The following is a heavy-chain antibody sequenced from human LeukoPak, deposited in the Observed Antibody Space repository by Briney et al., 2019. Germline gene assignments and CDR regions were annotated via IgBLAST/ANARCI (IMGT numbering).Heavy chain of an antibody. J-gene: IGHJ4*02. Sequence: PGGSLRLSCAASGFTFTGYSMNWVRQAPGKGLEWVSYISISSDNIYYADSVKGRFTISRDNAKNSLYLQMNSLRAEDTAVYYCASSRDPGSGSYPFDYWGQGTLVTVSS. V-gene: IGHV3-48*01. CDR2: ISISSDNI. CDR3: ASSRDPGSGSYPFDY. D-gene: IGHD3-10*01. CDR1: GFTFTGYS.